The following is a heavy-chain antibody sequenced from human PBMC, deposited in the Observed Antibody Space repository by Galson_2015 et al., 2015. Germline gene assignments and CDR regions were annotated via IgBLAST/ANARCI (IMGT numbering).Heavy chain of an antibody. D-gene: IGHD4-17*01. CDR3: ARRDDYGDYDYGMDV. CDR1: GCSFTSYW. Sequence: QSGAEVKKPGESLKISCKGSGCSFTSYWIGWVRQMPGKGLEWMGIIYPGDSDTRYSPSFQGQVTISADKSISTAYLQWSSLKASDTAMYYCARRDDYGDYDYGMDVWGQGTTVTVSS. V-gene: IGHV5-51*01. J-gene: IGHJ6*02. CDR2: IYPGDSDT.